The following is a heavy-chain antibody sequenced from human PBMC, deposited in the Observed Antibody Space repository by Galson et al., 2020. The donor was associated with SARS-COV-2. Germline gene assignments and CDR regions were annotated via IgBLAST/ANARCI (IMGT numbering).Heavy chain of an antibody. D-gene: IGHD6-19*01. CDR3: ARVGTRSGWKYYFGY. J-gene: IGHJ4*02. V-gene: IGHV3-74*01. Sequence: GSLRLSCAASGFTFSSSWMHWVRQAPGKGLVWVSRINSDRSSTSYADSVKGRFTISRDNAKNTLYLQMNSLRAEDTAVYYCARVGTRSGWKYYFGYWGQGTLVTVSS. CDR1: GFTFSSSW. CDR2: INSDRSST.